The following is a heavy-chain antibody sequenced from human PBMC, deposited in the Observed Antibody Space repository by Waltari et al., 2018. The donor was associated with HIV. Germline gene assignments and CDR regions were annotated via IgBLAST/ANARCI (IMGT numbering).Heavy chain of an antibody. D-gene: IGHD3-3*01. V-gene: IGHV3-33*01. CDR2: VWFDGTNE. Sequence: PGTGLEWVAVVWFDGTNEYYADSVRGRFTISKDSSKNTVYLQMNSLRAEDTAVYYCTRDLVEMASTYYSYYGMDVWGQGTTVTVSS. CDR3: TRDLVEMASTYYSYYGMDV. J-gene: IGHJ6*02.